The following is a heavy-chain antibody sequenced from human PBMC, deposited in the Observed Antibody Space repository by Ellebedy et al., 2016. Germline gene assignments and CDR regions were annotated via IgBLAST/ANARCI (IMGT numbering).Heavy chain of an antibody. CDR1: GFTFSNAW. J-gene: IGHJ4*02. D-gene: IGHD3-16*01. CDR2: IKSKTDGGTT. CDR3: TTDGGGAGLGEEADPDFDY. V-gene: IGHV3-15*01. Sequence: GESLKISCAASGFTFSNAWMSWVRQAPGKGLEWVGCIKSKTDGGTTDYAAPVKGTFTISRDDSKNTLYLQMNSLKTEDTAVYYCTTDGGGAGLGEEADPDFDYWGQGTLVTVSS.